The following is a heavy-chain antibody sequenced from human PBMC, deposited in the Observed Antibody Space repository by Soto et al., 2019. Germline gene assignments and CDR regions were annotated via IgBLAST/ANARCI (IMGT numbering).Heavy chain of an antibody. Sequence: QVQLQQSSPGLVKPSQALSXTCDISGDSVSSNSAGWNWIRQTPSRGLEWLGRTYYKSKWYYTYAASVKSRITVSPDTSKNQFSLQLTSVTPEDTAVYYCARGSWDDVSGHYYMDVWDKGTTVTVSS. CDR3: ARGSWDDVSGHYYMDV. CDR2: TYYKSKWYY. D-gene: IGHD1-1*01. V-gene: IGHV6-1*01. CDR1: GDSVSSNSAG. J-gene: IGHJ6*03.